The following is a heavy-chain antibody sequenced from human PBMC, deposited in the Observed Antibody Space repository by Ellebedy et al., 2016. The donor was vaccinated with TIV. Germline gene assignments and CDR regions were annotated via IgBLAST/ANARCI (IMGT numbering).Heavy chain of an antibody. CDR1: GFTFDDYG. CDR3: AKAIISRSTSWSGPVDY. J-gene: IGHJ4*02. Sequence: SLKISXAASGFTFDDYGMSWVRQAPGKGLEWVSGISWNSGSIGYADSVKGRFTISRDNAKNSLYLQMNSLRAEDTALYYCAKAIISRSTSWSGPVDYWGQGTLVTVSS. V-gene: IGHV3-9*01. D-gene: IGHD2-2*01. CDR2: ISWNSGSI.